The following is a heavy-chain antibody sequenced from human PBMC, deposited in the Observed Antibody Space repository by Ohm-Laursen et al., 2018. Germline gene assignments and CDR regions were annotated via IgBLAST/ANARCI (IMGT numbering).Heavy chain of an antibody. Sequence: SLRLSCTASGFTFRSYAMSWVHQAPGKGLEWVSAINGGGGTTYYADSVKGRFTISRDNAKNSMHLQMNSLRAEDTAVYYCASYLAGDPYYFDYWGQGTLVTVSS. CDR1: GFTFRSYA. CDR2: INGGGGTT. D-gene: IGHD4-17*01. V-gene: IGHV3-23*01. CDR3: ASYLAGDPYYFDY. J-gene: IGHJ4*02.